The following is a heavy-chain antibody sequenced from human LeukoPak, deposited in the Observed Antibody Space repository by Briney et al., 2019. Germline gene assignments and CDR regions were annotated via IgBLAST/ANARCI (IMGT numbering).Heavy chain of an antibody. Sequence: PGGSLRLSCAASGFTFSNYWMHWVRQAPGKGLVWVSRINPDGSTTNYADSVKGRFTISRDNSKNTLYLQMNSLRAEDTAVYYCAKAEHPYSSSWYSQNWFDPWGQGTLVTVSS. CDR3: AKAEHPYSSSWYSQNWFDP. CDR2: INPDGSTT. V-gene: IGHV3-74*01. CDR1: GFTFSNYW. D-gene: IGHD6-13*01. J-gene: IGHJ5*02.